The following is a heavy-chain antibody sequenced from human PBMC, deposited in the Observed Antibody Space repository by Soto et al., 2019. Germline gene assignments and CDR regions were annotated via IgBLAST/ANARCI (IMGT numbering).Heavy chain of an antibody. J-gene: IGHJ4*02. Sequence: GGSLRLSCEASGFTFSNYAMSWVRQAPGKGLEWVSGISGGGGCTYYADSVKGRFTISRDNAKNTLYLHMNSLRAEDTAVYYCARDVLPRYYDILTGPDYWGQGTLVTVS. V-gene: IGHV3-23*01. CDR2: ISGGGGCT. D-gene: IGHD3-9*01. CDR3: ARDVLPRYYDILTGPDY. CDR1: GFTFSNYA.